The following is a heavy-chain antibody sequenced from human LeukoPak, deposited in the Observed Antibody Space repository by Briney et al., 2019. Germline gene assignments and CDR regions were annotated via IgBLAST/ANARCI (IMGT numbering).Heavy chain of an antibody. D-gene: IGHD6-19*01. CDR1: GFTFSSYE. CDR3: AKKLGSGWCYFDY. CDR2: ISSSGSTI. J-gene: IGHJ4*02. Sequence: GGSLRLSCAASGFTFSSYEMNWVRQAPGKGLEWVSYISSSGSTIYYADSVKGRFTISRDNSKNTLYMQMNSLRAEDTAVYYCAKKLGSGWCYFDYWGQGTLVTVSS. V-gene: IGHV3-48*03.